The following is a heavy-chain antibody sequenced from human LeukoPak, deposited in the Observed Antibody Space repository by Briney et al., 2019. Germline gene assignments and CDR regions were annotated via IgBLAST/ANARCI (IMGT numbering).Heavy chain of an antibody. CDR2: IYYSGST. V-gene: IGHV4-39*02. CDR3: AREAGGGTYYYGSGSDY. Sequence: SETLSLTCTVSGASISTNSYYWGWIRQPPGRGLEWIGSIYYSGSTYYNPSLKSRVTISVDTSKNQFSLKLSSVTAADTAVYYCAREAGGGTYYYGSGSDYWGQGTLVTVSS. CDR1: GASISTNSYY. D-gene: IGHD3-10*01. J-gene: IGHJ4*02.